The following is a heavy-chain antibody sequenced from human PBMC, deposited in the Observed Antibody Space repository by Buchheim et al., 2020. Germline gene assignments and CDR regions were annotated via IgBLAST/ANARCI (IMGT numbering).Heavy chain of an antibody. D-gene: IGHD3-3*01. J-gene: IGHJ6*02. CDR3: ARDHYDFWSGSGYGMDV. V-gene: IGHV3-48*03. Sequence: EVQLVESGGGLVQPGGSLRLSCAASGFTFSSYEMNWVRQAPGKGLEWVSYISSSGSPIYYADSVKGRFTISRDNAKNSLYLQMNSLRAEGTAVYYCARDHYDFWSGSGYGMDVWGQGTT. CDR1: GFTFSSYE. CDR2: ISSSGSPI.